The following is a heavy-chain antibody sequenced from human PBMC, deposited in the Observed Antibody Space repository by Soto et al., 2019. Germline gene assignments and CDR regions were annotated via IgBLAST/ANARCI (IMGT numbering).Heavy chain of an antibody. D-gene: IGHD2-15*01. J-gene: IGHJ4*02. CDR3: ARVLGYCSGGSCTKSPIDY. CDR1: GFTFSSYA. Sequence: GGSLRLSCAASGFTFSSYAMHWVRQAPGKGLEWVAVISYDGSNKYYADSVKGRFTISRDNSKNTLYLQMNSLRAEDTAVYYCARVLGYCSGGSCTKSPIDYWGQGTLVTVSS. CDR2: ISYDGSNK. V-gene: IGHV3-30-3*01.